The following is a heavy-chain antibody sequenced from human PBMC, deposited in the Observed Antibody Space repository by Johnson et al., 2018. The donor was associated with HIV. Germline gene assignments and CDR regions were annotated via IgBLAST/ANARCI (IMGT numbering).Heavy chain of an antibody. D-gene: IGHD3-16*01. CDR2: ISYDGSNK. CDR1: GFTFSDYY. J-gene: IGHJ3*02. Sequence: QVQLVESGGGLVKPGGSLRLSCAASGFTFSDYYMSWVRQAPGKGLEWVALISYDGSNKNYADSVKGRFTVSRDNSKNTVYLQMNSLRDEDTAIYYCARGRGALDIWGQGTMVTVSS. CDR3: ARGRGALDI. V-gene: IGHV3-30*03.